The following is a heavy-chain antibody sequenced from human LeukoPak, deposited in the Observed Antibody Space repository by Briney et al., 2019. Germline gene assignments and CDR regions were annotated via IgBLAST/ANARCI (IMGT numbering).Heavy chain of an antibody. CDR1: GYTFTSYC. D-gene: IGHD3-3*01. V-gene: IGHV1-46*01. Sequence: ASVKVSCKASGYTFTSYCMHWVRQAPGQGLEWMGIINPSGGSTSYAQKFQGRVTMTRDTSTSTVYMELSSLRSEDTAVYYCARAPDPTIFGEKNGVNWFDPWGQGTLVTVSS. CDR2: INPSGGST. J-gene: IGHJ5*02. CDR3: ARAPDPTIFGEKNGVNWFDP.